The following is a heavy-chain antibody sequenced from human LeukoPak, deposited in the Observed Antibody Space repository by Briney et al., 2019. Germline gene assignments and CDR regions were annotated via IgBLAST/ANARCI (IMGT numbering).Heavy chain of an antibody. V-gene: IGHV1-18*01. CDR1: GYTFTSYG. Sequence: APVKVSCKASGYTFTSYGISWVRQAPGQGLEWMGWISAYNGNTNYAQKLQGRVTMTTDTSTSTAYMELRSLRSDDTAVYYCATVFDYYDSSGPSYYFDYWGQGTLVTVSS. J-gene: IGHJ4*02. CDR2: ISAYNGNT. CDR3: ATVFDYYDSSGPSYYFDY. D-gene: IGHD3-22*01.